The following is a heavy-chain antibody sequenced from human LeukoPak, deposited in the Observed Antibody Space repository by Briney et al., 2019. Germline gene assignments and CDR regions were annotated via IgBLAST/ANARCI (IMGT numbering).Heavy chain of an antibody. V-gene: IGHV3-23*01. Sequence: PGGSLRLSCAASGFTFSSYAMSWVRQAPGKGLEWVSSLSGGGDSRYYADSVMGRFTISRENSKNTLYLQMNSLRAEDTAVYCCAKAVRSMVTGGGYSDSWGQGTLVTVSS. J-gene: IGHJ4*02. D-gene: IGHD3-10*01. CDR2: LSGGGDSR. CDR1: GFTFSSYA. CDR3: AKAVRSMVTGGGYSDS.